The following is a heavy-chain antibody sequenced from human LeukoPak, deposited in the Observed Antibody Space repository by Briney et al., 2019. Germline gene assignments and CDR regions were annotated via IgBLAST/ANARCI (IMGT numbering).Heavy chain of an antibody. CDR3: AKAAGKENGYDFYFEH. J-gene: IGHJ4*02. CDR2: ISYDGKKY. V-gene: IGHV3-30*04. D-gene: IGHD3-3*01. CDR1: GFSFNSYD. Sequence: GGSLRLSCTVSGFSFNSYDMHWVRQAPGKGLEWVAVISYDGKKYYYADSVKGRFTISRDNSKSALYLQMNSLRPEDMAVYYCAKAAGKENGYDFYFEHWGQGTLVTVSS.